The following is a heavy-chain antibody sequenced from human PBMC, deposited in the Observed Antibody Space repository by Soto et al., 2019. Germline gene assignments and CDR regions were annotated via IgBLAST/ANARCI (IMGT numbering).Heavy chain of an antibody. J-gene: IGHJ6*02. CDR2: ISGSGGST. CDR1: GFTFSSYA. D-gene: IGHD6-13*01. V-gene: IGHV3-23*01. Sequence: GGSLRLSCAASGFTFSSYAMSWVRQAPGKGLEWVSAISGSGGSTYYADSVKGRFTISRDNSKNTLYLQMNSLRAEDTAVNYCAKDVIAAAGTGKKKYTYYYYGMDVWGQGTTVTVSS. CDR3: AKDVIAAAGTGKKKYTYYYYGMDV.